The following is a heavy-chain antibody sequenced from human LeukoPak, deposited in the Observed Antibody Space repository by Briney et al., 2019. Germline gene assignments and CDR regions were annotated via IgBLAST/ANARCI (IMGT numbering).Heavy chain of an antibody. J-gene: IGHJ6*02. D-gene: IGHD6-19*01. CDR2: ISSSSSYI. CDR3: ARNGWLVLEAGMDV. V-gene: IGHV3-21*01. Sequence: GGSLRLSCAASGFTFSSYSMNWVRQAPGKGLEWVSSISSSSSYIYYADSVKGRFTISRDNAKNSLNLQMNSLRAEDTAVYYCARNGWLVLEAGMDVWGQGTTVTVSS. CDR1: GFTFSSYS.